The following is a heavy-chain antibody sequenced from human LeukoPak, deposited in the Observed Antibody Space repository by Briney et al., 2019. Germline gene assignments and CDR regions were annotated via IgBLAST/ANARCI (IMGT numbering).Heavy chain of an antibody. CDR3: ARYRPRTTKGGGFDY. J-gene: IGHJ4*02. V-gene: IGHV3-48*03. D-gene: IGHD2-15*01. CDR1: GFTFSSYE. CDR2: ISRSGSTI. Sequence: PGGSLRLSCAASGFTFSSYEMNWVRQAPGKGLEWVSDISRSGSTIYYADPVKGRFTTSRDNAKNSLYLQMNSLRAEDTAVYYCARYRPRTTKGGGFDYWGQGTLVTVSS.